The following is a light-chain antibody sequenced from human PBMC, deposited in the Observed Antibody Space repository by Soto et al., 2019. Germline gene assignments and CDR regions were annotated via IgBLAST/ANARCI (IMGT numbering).Light chain of an antibody. CDR3: SSYTSSSTYV. CDR1: ANDIGGYNY. J-gene: IGLJ1*01. Sequence: QSALTQPASVSGSPGQSITISCSGTANDIGGYNYVSWYQHHPGKVPKVIIYEVRNRPSGVSNRFSGSKSGNTASLTISGLQAEDEADYYCSSYTSSSTYVFGTGTKLTVL. V-gene: IGLV2-14*01. CDR2: EVR.